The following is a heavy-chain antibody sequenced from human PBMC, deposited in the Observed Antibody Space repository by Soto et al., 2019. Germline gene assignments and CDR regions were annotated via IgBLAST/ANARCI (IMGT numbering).Heavy chain of an antibody. CDR2: ISWSSVRT. CDR1: GFTFDDFA. J-gene: IGHJ6*02. Sequence: EVQLVESGGGLVQPGRSLRLSCAASGFTFDDFAMHWVRQVPGKGLEWVSGISWSSVRTGYADSVKGRFTISRDNAKKSLYLQMNSLRAEDTALYYCARDIWSAAVGGYYYVMDVWGQGTTVTVSS. CDR3: ARDIWSAAVGGYYYVMDV. V-gene: IGHV3-9*01. D-gene: IGHD3-10*02.